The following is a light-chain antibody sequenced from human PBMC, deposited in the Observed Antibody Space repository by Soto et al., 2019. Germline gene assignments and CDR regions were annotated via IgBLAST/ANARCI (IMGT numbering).Light chain of an antibody. CDR2: RAS. J-gene: IGKJ4*01. V-gene: IGKV3-20*01. CDR1: QSVSSDY. Sequence: EIVLTQSPGTLSLSPGERATLSCRASQSVSSDYLAWYQQKPGQTPTVLIYRASSRASAIPDRFSGSGSGTDFTLTISRLEPEDFAVYYCQQYGSSPLTFGGGTKVEIK. CDR3: QQYGSSPLT.